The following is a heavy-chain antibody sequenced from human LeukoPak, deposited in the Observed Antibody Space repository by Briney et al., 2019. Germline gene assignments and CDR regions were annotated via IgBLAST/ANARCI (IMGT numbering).Heavy chain of an antibody. J-gene: IGHJ3*01. V-gene: IGHV3-30*03. CDR2: ISYDGPHK. CDR1: GLTFSNFA. CDR3: ARTIGYYYDASGAPWTFDF. Sequence: GRSLRLSCAASGLTFSNFAMYWVRQAPGKGLEWVAVISYDGPHKYYADSVKGRFTISRDNSKNTLFLQMDTLRAEDTAVYYCARTIGYYYDASGAPWTFDFWRQGTMVTVSS. D-gene: IGHD3-22*01.